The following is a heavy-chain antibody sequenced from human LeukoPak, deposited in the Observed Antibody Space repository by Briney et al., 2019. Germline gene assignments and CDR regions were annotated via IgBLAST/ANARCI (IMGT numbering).Heavy chain of an antibody. CDR2: FDPEDGET. V-gene: IGHV1-24*01. CDR3: ATAVDFWSGFDY. CDR1: GYTLTELS. J-gene: IGHJ4*02. D-gene: IGHD3-3*01. Sequence: ASVKVSCKVSGYTLTELSMHWVRQAPGKGLEWMGGFDPEDGETIYAQKFQGRVTMTEDTSTDTAYMELSSLRSEDTAVYYCATAVDFWSGFDYWGQGTLVTVSS.